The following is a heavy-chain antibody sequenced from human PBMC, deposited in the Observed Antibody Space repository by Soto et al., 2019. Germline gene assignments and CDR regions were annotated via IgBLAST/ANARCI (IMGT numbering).Heavy chain of an antibody. CDR1: GGSISSGDYY. CDR2: IYYSGST. Sequence: PSETLSLTCTVSGGSISSGDYYWSWIRQPPGKGLEWIGYIYYSGSTYYNPSLKSRVTISVDTSKNQFSLKLSSVTAADTAVYYCARGTITMVRGVIDAFDIWGQGTMVTVSS. D-gene: IGHD3-10*01. J-gene: IGHJ3*02. CDR3: ARGTITMVRGVIDAFDI. V-gene: IGHV4-30-4*01.